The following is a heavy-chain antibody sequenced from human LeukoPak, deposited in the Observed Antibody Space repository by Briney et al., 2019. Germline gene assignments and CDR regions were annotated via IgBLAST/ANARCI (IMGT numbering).Heavy chain of an antibody. V-gene: IGHV3-21*01. CDR1: GFTFSSYS. J-gene: IGHJ4*02. CDR3: ARGSDGSAKDFDY. D-gene: IGHD5-24*01. Sequence: GGSLRLSCAASGFTFSSYSMNWVRQAPGKGLEWVSSISSSSSYIYYADSVKGRFTISRDNAKNSLYLQMNSLRAEDTAVYYCARGSDGSAKDFDYWGQGTLVTVSS. CDR2: ISSSSSYI.